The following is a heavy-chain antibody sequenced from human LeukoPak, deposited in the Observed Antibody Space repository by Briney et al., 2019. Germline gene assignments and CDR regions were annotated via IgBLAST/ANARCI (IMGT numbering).Heavy chain of an antibody. Sequence: PGGSLRLSCAASGFTFGSYSMNWVRQAPGKGLEWVSYISYSSNTIYYGDSVKGRFTISRDNAKNSLYLQMNSLRAGDTAVYYCAEVCCNVVYSPGAWGQGTLVTVSS. V-gene: IGHV3-48*01. CDR1: GFTFGSYS. J-gene: IGHJ1*01. CDR3: AEVCCNVVYSPGA. D-gene: IGHD2-8*02. CDR2: ISYSSNTI.